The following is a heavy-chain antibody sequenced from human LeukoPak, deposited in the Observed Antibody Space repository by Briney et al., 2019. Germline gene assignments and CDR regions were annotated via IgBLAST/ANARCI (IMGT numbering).Heavy chain of an antibody. Sequence: GGSLRLSCAASGFTFSSYAMSWVRQAPGKGLEWVSAISGSGGSTYYADSVKGRFTITRDNSKNTLYLQVNSLRTDDTAVYYCAKAEGSGNQPFDYWGQGTLVTVSS. V-gene: IGHV3-23*01. CDR2: ISGSGGST. J-gene: IGHJ4*02. D-gene: IGHD3-10*01. CDR3: AKAEGSGNQPFDY. CDR1: GFTFSSYA.